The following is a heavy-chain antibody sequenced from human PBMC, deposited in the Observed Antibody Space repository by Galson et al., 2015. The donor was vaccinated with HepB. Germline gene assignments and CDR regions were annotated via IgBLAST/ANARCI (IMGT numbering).Heavy chain of an antibody. CDR1: GFTFSTYD. J-gene: IGHJ4*02. V-gene: IGHV3-23*01. CDR3: GKKHVMVAGPGNYFDH. D-gene: IGHD6-19*01. Sequence: SLRLSCAASGFTFSTYDMSWVRQAPGKGLEWVSTISSSGGTTYYADSVKGRFTISRDNSKNTLYLQMSSLRAEDTAIYNCGKKHVMVAGPGNYFDHWGQGTLVTVSS. CDR2: ISSSGGTT.